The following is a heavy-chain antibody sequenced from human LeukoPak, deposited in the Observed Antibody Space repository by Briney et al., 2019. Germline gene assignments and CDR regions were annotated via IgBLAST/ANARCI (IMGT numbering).Heavy chain of an antibody. V-gene: IGHV4-59*01. J-gene: IGHJ5*02. CDR3: ARRSAAGTPLRFDP. CDR2: IYYSGST. Sequence: KPSETLSLTCTVSGGSFSTYYWSWIRQPPGKGLEWIGYIYYSGSTNYNPSLKSRVIISVDTSKSQFSLKLSSVTAADTAVYYCARRSAAGTPLRFDPWGQGTLVTVSS. CDR1: GGSFSTYY. D-gene: IGHD6-13*01.